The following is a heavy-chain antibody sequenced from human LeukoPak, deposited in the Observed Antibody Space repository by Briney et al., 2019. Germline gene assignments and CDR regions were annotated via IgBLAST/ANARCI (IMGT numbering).Heavy chain of an antibody. Sequence: GGSLRLSCAASRFTFSNHAMSWVRQAPGKGLEWVSSISSSSSYIYYADSVKGRFTISRDNAKNSLYLQLNSLRAEDTAVYYCARVPAPSRFLEWLWHFDYWGQGTLVTVSS. CDR3: ARVPAPSRFLEWLWHFDY. D-gene: IGHD3-3*01. J-gene: IGHJ4*02. V-gene: IGHV3-21*01. CDR2: ISSSSSYI. CDR1: RFTFSNHA.